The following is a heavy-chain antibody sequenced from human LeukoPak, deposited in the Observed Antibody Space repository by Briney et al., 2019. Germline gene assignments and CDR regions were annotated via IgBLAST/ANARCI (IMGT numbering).Heavy chain of an antibody. D-gene: IGHD6-19*01. CDR2: IKQDGSEK. Sequence: GGSLRLSCAASGLTFNNYVMNWVRQAPGKGLEWVANIKQDGSEKYYVDSVKGRFTISRDNAKNSLYLQMNSLRAEDTAVYYCARDHLSRQWLARPHFEHYYYYMDVWGKGTTVTVSS. J-gene: IGHJ6*03. V-gene: IGHV3-7*01. CDR3: ARDHLSRQWLARPHFEHYYYYMDV. CDR1: GLTFNNYV.